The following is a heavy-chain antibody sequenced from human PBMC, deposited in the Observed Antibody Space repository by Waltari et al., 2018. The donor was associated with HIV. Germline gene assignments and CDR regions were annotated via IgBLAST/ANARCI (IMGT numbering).Heavy chain of an antibody. CDR1: GYSFTTYA. Sequence: QVQLVQSGAAGKKPGASVKVSCKASGYSFTTYAMHWVRQAPGQRLQWMGWINAGNGNTESSQKFQGRVTISRDTSANTAYMELSSLRSEDTAVYYCARTTIYWGPFDYWGQGSLVTVSS. D-gene: IGHD3-16*01. J-gene: IGHJ4*02. CDR3: ARTTIYWGPFDY. V-gene: IGHV1-3*01. CDR2: INAGNGNT.